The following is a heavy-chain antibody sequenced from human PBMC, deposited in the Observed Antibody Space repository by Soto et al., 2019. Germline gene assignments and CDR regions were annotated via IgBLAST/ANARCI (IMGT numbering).Heavy chain of an antibody. V-gene: IGHV4-4*02. CDR3: ARDGKVSGSATHWFDP. J-gene: IGHJ5*02. CDR2: IYYSGST. CDR1: GGSISSTNW. Sequence: PSETLSLTCEVSGGSISSTNWWTWVRQPPGKGLEWIGCIYYSGSTNYSPSLRSRVTISVDTSKNQFSLELSSVTAADTAVYYCARDGKVSGSATHWFDPWGQGTLVTVPQ. D-gene: IGHD1-26*01.